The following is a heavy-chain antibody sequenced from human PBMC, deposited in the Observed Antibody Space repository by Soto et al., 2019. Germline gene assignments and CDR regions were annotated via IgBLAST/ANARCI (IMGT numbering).Heavy chain of an antibody. CDR2: INHSGST. CDR1: CGSFSGYY. Sequence: PSETLSLTCAVYCGSFSGYYWSWIRQPPGKGLEWIGEINHSGSTNYNPSLKSRVTMSVDTSKNQFSLKLSSVTAADTAVYYCARGGVDYYDSSGYYFSPYYFDYWGQGTLVTVSS. D-gene: IGHD3-22*01. CDR3: ARGGVDYYDSSGYYFSPYYFDY. V-gene: IGHV4-34*01. J-gene: IGHJ4*02.